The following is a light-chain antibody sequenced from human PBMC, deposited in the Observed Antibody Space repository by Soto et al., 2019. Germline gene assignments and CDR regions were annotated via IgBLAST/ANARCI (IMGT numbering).Light chain of an antibody. V-gene: IGLV1-44*01. J-gene: IGLJ3*02. CDR2: SDD. CDR1: SSNVASNT. Sequence: QSVLTQPPSASATPGQRVTISCSGSSSNVASNTINWYQQVPGKAPKLLIYSDDQRPSGVPDRFSGSKAGTSASLAISGLQSEDEADYYCATWHDSLDGVVFGGGTQLTVL. CDR3: ATWHDSLDGVV.